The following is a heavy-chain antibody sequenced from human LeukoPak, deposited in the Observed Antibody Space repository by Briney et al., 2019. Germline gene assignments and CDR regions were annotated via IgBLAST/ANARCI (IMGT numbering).Heavy chain of an antibody. CDR1: GYTFTGYY. CDR2: IKPNSGGT. V-gene: IGHV1-2*02. D-gene: IGHD3-10*01. J-gene: IGHJ5*02. CDR3: ATNILVRDIINWFDP. Sequence: ASVKVSCKASGYTFTGYYMHWVRQAPGQGLEWMGGIKPNSGGTRSAQKFQGRVTMTRDTSISTAYMELSSLRYDDTAVYYCATNILVRDIINWFDPWGQGTLVTVSS.